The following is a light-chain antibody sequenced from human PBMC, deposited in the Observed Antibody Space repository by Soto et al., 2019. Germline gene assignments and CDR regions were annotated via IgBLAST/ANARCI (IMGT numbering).Light chain of an antibody. Sequence: DIVMTQSPLSLPVTPGEPASISCSSSQSLLHSNGYNYLDWYLQKPGQSPQLLIYLGSNRASGVPERFSGSGSGTDFTLKISRVEAEDVGVYYCMQALQTPPTFGQGTKVEIK. J-gene: IGKJ1*01. V-gene: IGKV2-28*01. CDR2: LGS. CDR1: QSLLHSNGYNY. CDR3: MQALQTPPT.